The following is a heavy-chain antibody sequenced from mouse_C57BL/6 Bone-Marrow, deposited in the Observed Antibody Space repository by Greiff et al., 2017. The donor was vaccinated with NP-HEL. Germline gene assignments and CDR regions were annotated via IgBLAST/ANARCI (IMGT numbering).Heavy chain of an antibody. CDR3: AIITTVAPSSYFDY. CDR2: IYPGDGDT. D-gene: IGHD1-1*01. J-gene: IGHJ2*01. V-gene: IGHV1-82*01. Sequence: VQGVESGPELVKPGASVKISCKASGYAFSSSWMNWVKQRPGKGLEWIGRIYPGDGDTTYNGTFKGQATLTADKSSSTAYMHLSSLTSVDSAVYFCAIITTVAPSSYFDYWGQGTTLTVSS. CDR1: GYAFSSSW.